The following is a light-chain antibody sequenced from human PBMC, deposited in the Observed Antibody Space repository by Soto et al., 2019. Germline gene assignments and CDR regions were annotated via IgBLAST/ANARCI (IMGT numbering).Light chain of an antibody. CDR1: QSISSY. J-gene: IGKJ1*01. CDR3: QQRYSTPRT. V-gene: IGKV1-39*01. CDR2: AAS. Sequence: DIQMTQSPSSLSASVGDRVTITCRASQSISSYLNWYRQKPGKAPKLLIYAASSLQSGVPSRFSGSGSGTDFTLTISSLQPEDFATYYCQQRYSTPRTFCQGTKVDIK.